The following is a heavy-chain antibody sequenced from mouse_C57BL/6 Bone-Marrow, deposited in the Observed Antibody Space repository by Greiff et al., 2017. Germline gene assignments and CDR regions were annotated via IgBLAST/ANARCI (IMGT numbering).Heavy chain of an antibody. CDR2: FYPGSGSI. J-gene: IGHJ2*01. V-gene: IGHV1-62-2*01. CDR1: GYTFTEYT. D-gene: IGHD1-1*01. CDR3: ARHEDQGGFITSRYFDY. Sequence: QVQLKQSGAELVKPGASVKLSCKASGYTFTEYTIHWVKQRSGQGLEWIGWFYPGSGSIKYNEKFKDKATLTADKSYSTVYMELSRLTSEDSAVYFCARHEDQGGFITSRYFDYWGQGTTLTVSS.